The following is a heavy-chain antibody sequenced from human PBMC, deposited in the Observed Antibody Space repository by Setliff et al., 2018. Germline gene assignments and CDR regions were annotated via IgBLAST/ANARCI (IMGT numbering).Heavy chain of an antibody. D-gene: IGHD1-26*01. Sequence: ASVKVSCKASGYTFINYDINWVRQATGQGLEWMGWLNPNISATFYAPKFQGRVTMTRDTSTSTFYIELSSLRSEDTAVYYCARGVGAMGDYWGQGTLVTVS. J-gene: IGHJ4*02. CDR2: LNPNISAT. CDR1: GYTFINYD. V-gene: IGHV1-8*01. CDR3: ARGVGAMGDY.